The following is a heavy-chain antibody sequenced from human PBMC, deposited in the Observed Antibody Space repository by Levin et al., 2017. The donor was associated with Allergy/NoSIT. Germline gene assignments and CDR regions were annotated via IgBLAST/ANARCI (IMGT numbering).Heavy chain of an antibody. CDR1: GFTFSSYA. Sequence: GESLKISCAASGFTFSSYAMHWVRQAPGKGLEWVAVISYDGSNKYYADSVKGRFTISRDNSKNTLYLQMNSLRAEDTAVYYCARDLGYSYGLGYWGQGTLVTVSS. CDR3: ARDLGYSYGLGY. D-gene: IGHD5-18*01. J-gene: IGHJ4*02. CDR2: ISYDGSNK. V-gene: IGHV3-30*04.